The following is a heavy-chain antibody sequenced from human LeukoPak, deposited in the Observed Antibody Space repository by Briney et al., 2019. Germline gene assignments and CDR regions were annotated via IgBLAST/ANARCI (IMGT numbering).Heavy chain of an antibody. CDR3: ARHGWYYFDY. V-gene: IGHV4-59*08. D-gene: IGHD6-19*01. CDR2: VHYSGST. CDR1: TGSISSYQ. J-gene: IGHJ4*02. Sequence: SETLSLTCSVFTGSISSYQWSWIRQPPGKALEWIGYVHYSGSTNYNPSLKSRVRMPVETSTNPFSLKLISVTAADTAVYYCARHGWYYFDYWGQGTLVTVSS.